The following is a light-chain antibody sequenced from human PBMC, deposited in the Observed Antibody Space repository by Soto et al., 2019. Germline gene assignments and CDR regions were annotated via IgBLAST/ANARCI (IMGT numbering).Light chain of an antibody. V-gene: IGKV3-11*01. CDR2: DAS. J-gene: IGKJ5*01. CDR3: QVRTNWSIA. Sequence: ENLLTQSPATLSLSPGERATVSCRASQSVSNYVAWYQQKPGQAPRLLIYDASNRATGIPARFSGTGSGTDFTLTINNLEPEDFAVYYCQVRTNWSIAFGRGTRLEIK. CDR1: QSVSNY.